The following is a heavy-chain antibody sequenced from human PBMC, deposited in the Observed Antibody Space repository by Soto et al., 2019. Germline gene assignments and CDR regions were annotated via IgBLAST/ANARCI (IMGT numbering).Heavy chain of an antibody. CDR3: AKDQYGVGAPYYYYYYGMDV. CDR1: GFTFSSYG. V-gene: IGHV3-30*18. D-gene: IGHD1-26*01. Sequence: PGGSLRLSCAASGFTFSSYGMHWVRQAPGKGLEWVAVISYDGSNKYYADSVKGRFTISRDNSKNTLYLQMNSLGAEDTAVYYCAKDQYGVGAPYYYYYYGMDVWGQGTTVTVSS. J-gene: IGHJ6*02. CDR2: ISYDGSNK.